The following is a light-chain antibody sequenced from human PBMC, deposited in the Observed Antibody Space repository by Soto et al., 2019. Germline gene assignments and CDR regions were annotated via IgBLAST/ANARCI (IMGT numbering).Light chain of an antibody. CDR3: QQYNSYSWT. CDR1: QTISTY. J-gene: IGKJ1*01. V-gene: IGKV1-5*01. Sequence: DIQMTQYPSTLSASVGDRVTITCGASQTISTYLAWYQKKPGKAPKLLIYDASSLERGVPSRFSGSGYGTELTITISSLKTDDFATYYCQQYNSYSWTFGQGTKVDI. CDR2: DAS.